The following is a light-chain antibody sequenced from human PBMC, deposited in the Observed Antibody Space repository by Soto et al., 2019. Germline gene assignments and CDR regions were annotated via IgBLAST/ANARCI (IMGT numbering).Light chain of an antibody. CDR2: DVS. V-gene: IGLV2-14*03. CDR1: SSDVGAYNY. J-gene: IGLJ1*01. Sequence: QSALTQPASVSGSPGQSITISCTGSSSDVGAYNYVSWYQQHPDKDPKLMIYDVSDRPSGVSNRFSASKSGNTASLTISGLQAEDEAEYYCGSFTTSSTVVFGTGTKVTVL. CDR3: GSFTTSSTVV.